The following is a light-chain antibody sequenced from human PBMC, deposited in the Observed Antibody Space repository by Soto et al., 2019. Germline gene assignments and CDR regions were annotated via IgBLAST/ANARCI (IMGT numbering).Light chain of an antibody. CDR3: QHSSA. J-gene: IGKJ1*01. Sequence: EIVLTQSPGTLSLSPGERATLSCRTSQSIDTIYLAWYQQKPGQAPGLLMYDISTRATGIPDRFSGSGSGTDFTLTISRLEPEDFAVYYCQHSSAFGQGTKVEIK. CDR2: DIS. CDR1: QSIDTIY. V-gene: IGKV3-20*01.